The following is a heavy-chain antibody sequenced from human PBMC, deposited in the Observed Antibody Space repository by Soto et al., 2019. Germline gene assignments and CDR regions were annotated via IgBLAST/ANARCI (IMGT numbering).Heavy chain of an antibody. Sequence: QVQLQESGPGLVKASQTLSLICSVSGESISSGGYYWSWIRHHPGKGLEWIGYIYDSESAYYNPSLKRRGTISMDTSTNHFAMKLSSVTAADTDVYYCARASSSSSAADYWGQGTLTTVSS. CDR3: ARASSSSSAADY. J-gene: IGHJ4*02. CDR1: GESISSGGYY. D-gene: IGHD6-6*01. V-gene: IGHV4-31*03. CDR2: IYDSESA.